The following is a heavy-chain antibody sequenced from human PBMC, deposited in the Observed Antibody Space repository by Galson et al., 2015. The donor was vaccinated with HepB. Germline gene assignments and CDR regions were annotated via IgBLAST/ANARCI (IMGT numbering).Heavy chain of an antibody. D-gene: IGHD3-9*01. J-gene: IGHJ5*02. CDR3: ARGDGYYDILSHP. CDR2: IKQDGSEK. CDR1: GFTFSSYW. Sequence: SLRLSCAASGFTFSSYWMSWVRQAPGKGLEWVANIKQDGSEKYYVDSVKGRFTISRDNAKNSLYLQMNSLRAEDTAVYYCARGDGYYDILSHPWGQGTLVTVSS. V-gene: IGHV3-7*03.